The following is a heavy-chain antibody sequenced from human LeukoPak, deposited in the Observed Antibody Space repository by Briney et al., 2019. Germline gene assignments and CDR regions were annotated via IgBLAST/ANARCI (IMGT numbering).Heavy chain of an antibody. CDR3: AREGGSPGRYYYYYYMDV. CDR2: IYYSGST. J-gene: IGHJ6*03. D-gene: IGHD1-26*01. Sequence: PSETLSLTCTVSGGSISSSSYYWGWIRQPPGKGLEWIGSIYYSGSTYYNPSLKSRVTISVDTSKNQFSLKLSSVTAADTAVYYCAREGGSPGRYYYYYYMDVWGKGTTVTVSS. V-gene: IGHV4-39*07. CDR1: GGSISSSSYY.